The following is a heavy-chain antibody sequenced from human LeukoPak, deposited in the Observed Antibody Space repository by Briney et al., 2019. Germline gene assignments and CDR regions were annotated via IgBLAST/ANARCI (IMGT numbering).Heavy chain of an antibody. CDR1: GYTLTELS. V-gene: IGHV1-24*01. Sequence: ASVKVSCKVSGYTLTELSMHWVRQAPGKGLEWMGGFDPEDGETIYAQKFQGRVTMTEDTSTDTAYMELSSLRSEDTAVYYCATVPLSWYGTSYYFDYWGQGILVTVSS. D-gene: IGHD3-16*02. CDR2: FDPEDGET. CDR3: ATVPLSWYGTSYYFDY. J-gene: IGHJ4*02.